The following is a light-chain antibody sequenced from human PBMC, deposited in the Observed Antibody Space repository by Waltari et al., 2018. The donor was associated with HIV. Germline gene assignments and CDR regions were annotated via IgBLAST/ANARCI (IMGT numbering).Light chain of an antibody. CDR1: QSVSSSY. CDR3: QQYGASPYT. Sequence: EIALTQSPATLTLSPGGRATLSCRASQSVSSSYLAWYQQKPGQAPRLLIYGASSRATDIPDRFSGSGSGTDFTLTISRLEPEDSAVYCCQQYGASPYTFGLGTKLEI. J-gene: IGKJ2*01. V-gene: IGKV3-20*01. CDR2: GAS.